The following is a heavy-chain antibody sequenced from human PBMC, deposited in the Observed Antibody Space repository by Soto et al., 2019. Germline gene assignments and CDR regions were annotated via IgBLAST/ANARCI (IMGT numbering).Heavy chain of an antibody. CDR2: LTPAGTT. Sequence: GGSLRLSCAASGFSFSDYSMTWVRQAPGRGLEWVSTLTPAGTTFYADSVKGRFTISRDNYRNTLSLQMYNLRAEDTARYYCAKRATTVPTPGNYFDCWGQGTLVTVSS. J-gene: IGHJ4*02. CDR3: AKRATTVPTPGNYFDC. CDR1: GFSFSDYS. V-gene: IGHV3-23*01. D-gene: IGHD2-15*01.